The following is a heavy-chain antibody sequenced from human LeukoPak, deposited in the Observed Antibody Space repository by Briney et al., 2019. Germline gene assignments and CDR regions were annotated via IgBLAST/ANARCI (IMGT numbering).Heavy chain of an antibody. D-gene: IGHD6-13*01. CDR3: ARAAAADDRGYYYYYMDV. J-gene: IGHJ6*03. CDR2: ISAYNGNT. CDR1: GYTFTSYG. Sequence: GASVKVSCKASGYTFTSYGISWVRQAPGQGLEWMGWISAYNGNTNYAQKLQGRVTMTTDTSTSTAYMELRSLRSDDTAVYYCARAAAADDRGYYYYYMDVWGKGTTVTVSS. V-gene: IGHV1-18*01.